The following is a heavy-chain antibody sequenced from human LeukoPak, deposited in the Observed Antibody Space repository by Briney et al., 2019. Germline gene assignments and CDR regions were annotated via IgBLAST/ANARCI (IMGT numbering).Heavy chain of an antibody. V-gene: IGHV4-4*02. J-gene: IGHJ3*02. D-gene: IGHD6-13*01. CDR3: ARLAAAGPDDAFDI. Sequence: PSETLSLTCAVSGGSISSSNWWSWVRQPPGKGLEWIGEIYHSGSTNYNPSLKSRVTISVDTSKNQFSLKLSSVTAADTAVYYCARLAAAGPDDAFDIWGQGTMVTVSS. CDR2: IYHSGST. CDR1: GGSISSSNW.